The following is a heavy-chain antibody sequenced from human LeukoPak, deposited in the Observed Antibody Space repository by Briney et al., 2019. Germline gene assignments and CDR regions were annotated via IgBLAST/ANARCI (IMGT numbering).Heavy chain of an antibody. J-gene: IGHJ2*01. D-gene: IGHD1-7*01. CDR2: VHTTGSL. CDR3: ARGTKSPRTTVLTSFWYFDL. CDR1: GGSITSDAHY. V-gene: IGHV4-61*02. Sequence: PSETLSLTSTVSGGSITSDAHYWNWSRQSAEKGLAWTGRVHTTGSLDYNPSLKSRVTISIDTSSNHFSLMMDSVTTTDTAVYYCARGTKSPRTTVLTSFWYFDLWGRGTLVTVFS.